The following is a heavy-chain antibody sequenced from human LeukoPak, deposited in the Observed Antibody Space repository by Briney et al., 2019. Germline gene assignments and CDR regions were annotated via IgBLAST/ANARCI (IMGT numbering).Heavy chain of an antibody. CDR3: ARGPVALPNDRLSLFFDF. D-gene: IGHD2-8*01. Sequence: SETLSLTCAVYGASFNTYYWTWIRQSPDKGLEWTGEVKHDGDTNVNPSLRSRVVMSVDASKNQFSLKMTSVTAADTAIYFCARGPVALPNDRLSLFFDFWGQGTLVTVPS. CDR2: VKHDGDT. CDR1: GASFNTYY. V-gene: IGHV4-34*01. J-gene: IGHJ5*01.